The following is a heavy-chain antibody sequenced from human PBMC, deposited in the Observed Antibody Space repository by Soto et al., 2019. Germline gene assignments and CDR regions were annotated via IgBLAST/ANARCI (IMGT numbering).Heavy chain of an antibody. V-gene: IGHV3-23*01. J-gene: IGHJ6*02. D-gene: IGHD3-3*02. Sequence: GGSLRLSCAASGFTFSSYAMSCVRQAPGKGLEWVSAISGSGGSTYYADSVKGRFTISRDNSKNTLYLQMNSLRAEDTAVYYCAKDSTHGYYGMDVWGQGTTVIFYS. CDR1: GFTFSSYA. CDR2: ISGSGGST. CDR3: AKDSTHGYYGMDV.